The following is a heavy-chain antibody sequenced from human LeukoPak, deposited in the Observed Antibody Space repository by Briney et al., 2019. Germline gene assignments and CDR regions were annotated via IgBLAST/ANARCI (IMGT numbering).Heavy chain of an antibody. J-gene: IGHJ4*02. CDR1: GFTVSSNY. V-gene: IGHV3-30-3*01. Sequence: GGSLRLSCAASGFTVSSNYMSWVRQAPGKGLEWVAVISYDGSNKYYADSVKGRFTISRDNSKNTLYLQMNSLRAEDTAVYYCARDKGPPNYWGQGTLVTVSS. CDR2: ISYDGSNK. CDR3: ARDKGPPNY.